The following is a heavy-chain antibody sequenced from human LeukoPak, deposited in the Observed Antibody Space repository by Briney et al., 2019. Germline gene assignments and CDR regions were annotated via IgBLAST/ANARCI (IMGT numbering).Heavy chain of an antibody. Sequence: ASVKVSCKASGYTFTSYGISWVRQAPGQGLEWMGWISAYNGNTNYAQKLQGRVTMTTDTSTSTAYMELRSLRSDDTAVYYCARDFSPYYYGSGSYYSFDYWGQGTLVTVSS. CDR1: GYTFTSYG. V-gene: IGHV1-18*01. CDR2: ISAYNGNT. J-gene: IGHJ4*02. D-gene: IGHD3-10*01. CDR3: ARDFSPYYYGSGSYYSFDY.